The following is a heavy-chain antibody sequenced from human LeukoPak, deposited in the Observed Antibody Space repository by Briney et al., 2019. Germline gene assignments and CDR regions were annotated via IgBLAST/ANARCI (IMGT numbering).Heavy chain of an antibody. CDR1: GYTFTGYY. CDR2: INPNSGGT. J-gene: IGHJ6*02. CDR3: ARENYYGDYLWYYGMDV. D-gene: IGHD4-17*01. Sequence: AASVKVSCKASGYTFTGYYIHWVRQAPGQGLEWMGWINPNSGGTNYAQKFQGRVTMTRDTSISTAYMELSRLRSDDTAVYYCARENYYGDYLWYYGMDVWGQGTTVTVSS. V-gene: IGHV1-2*02.